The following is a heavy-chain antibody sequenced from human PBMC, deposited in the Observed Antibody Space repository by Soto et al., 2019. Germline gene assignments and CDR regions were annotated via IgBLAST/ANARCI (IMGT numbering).Heavy chain of an antibody. CDR2: ISSDGRNK. V-gene: IGHV3-30*03. Sequence: QVQVVESGGGVVEPGRSLTLSCAASGFSFRSYGMLWVRQAPGEGLEWVALISSDGRNKYYVDSVKGRFTISRDNNKNTLYLQMNSLRMEDTAVYYCGGGCDWGDYWGQGTLVTVSS. CDR3: GGGCDWGDY. J-gene: IGHJ4*02. D-gene: IGHD5-12*01. CDR1: GFSFRSYG.